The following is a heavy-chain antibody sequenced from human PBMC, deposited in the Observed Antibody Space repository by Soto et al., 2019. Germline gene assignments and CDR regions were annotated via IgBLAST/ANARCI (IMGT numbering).Heavy chain of an antibody. D-gene: IGHD6-25*01. J-gene: IGHJ5*02. CDR2: INANNGGA. V-gene: IGHV1-2*02. CDR1: GYTFTDYH. CDR3: AREGGSETLQPSYTGFDT. Sequence: ASVKVSCKASGYTFTDYHIHSVRQAPGQGLEFMGWINANNGGAGSAQQFQGRVTVTRDTSITTVYMELSNLRSDDTAVYYCAREGGSETLQPSYTGFDTWGQGTLVGVSS.